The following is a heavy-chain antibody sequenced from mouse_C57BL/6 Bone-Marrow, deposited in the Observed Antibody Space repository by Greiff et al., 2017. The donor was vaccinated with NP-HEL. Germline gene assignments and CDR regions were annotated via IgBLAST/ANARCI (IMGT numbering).Heavy chain of an antibody. CDR1: GYAFSSSW. Sequence: QVHVKQSGPELVKPGASVKISCKASGYAFSSSWMNWVKQRPGKGLVWIGRIYPGDGDTNYNGKFKGKATLTADKSSSTAYMQLSSLTSEDSAVYFCARRGSKRNFDYWGQGTTLTVSS. CDR3: ARRGSKRNFDY. D-gene: IGHD2-5*01. CDR2: IYPGDGDT. J-gene: IGHJ2*01. V-gene: IGHV1-82*01.